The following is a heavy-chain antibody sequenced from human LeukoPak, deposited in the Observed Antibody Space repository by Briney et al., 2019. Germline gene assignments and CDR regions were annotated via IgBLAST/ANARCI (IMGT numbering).Heavy chain of an antibody. CDR3: ARIGRSGSSTWFDP. D-gene: IGHD6-6*01. Sequence: SGPALVKPTQTLTLTCTFSGFSFSASGERVSWIRQPPGKALEWLARIDWDDDKFYNPSLRTRLTVSTGTSKNRVVLTMTNMDTVDTATYYCARIGRSGSSTWFDPWGQGTLVTVSS. CDR1: GFSFSASGER. V-gene: IGHV2-70*04. J-gene: IGHJ5*02. CDR2: IDWDDDK.